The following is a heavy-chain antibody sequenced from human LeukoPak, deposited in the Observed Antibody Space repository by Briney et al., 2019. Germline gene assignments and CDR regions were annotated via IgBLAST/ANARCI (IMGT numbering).Heavy chain of an antibody. CDR1: GFIFRNYG. J-gene: IGHJ4*02. D-gene: IGHD1-26*01. V-gene: IGHV3-23*01. CDR3: ARDDEWELRVGRGVDY. Sequence: GGSLRLSCAASGFIFRNYGMNWVRQAPGKGLEWLSGISPRGGGTYYADSVKGRFTISRDNSKNTLYLQMNSLRAEDTAVYYCARDDEWELRVGRGVDYWGQGTLVTVSS. CDR2: ISPRGGGT.